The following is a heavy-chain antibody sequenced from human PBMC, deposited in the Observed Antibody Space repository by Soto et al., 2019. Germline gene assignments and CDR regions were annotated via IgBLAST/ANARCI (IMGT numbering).Heavy chain of an antibody. Sequence: QVQLQQWGAGLLKPSETLSLTCAVYGGSFSGYYWSWIRQPPGKGLEWIGEINQSGSTNYNPSLKSRVTISVDTSKNQFSLKLSSVTAADTAVYYCASSLQGLEPGRHYDYWGQGTLVTVSS. CDR3: ASSLQGLEPGRHYDY. CDR2: INQSGST. CDR1: GGSFSGYY. D-gene: IGHD6-19*01. V-gene: IGHV4-34*01. J-gene: IGHJ4*02.